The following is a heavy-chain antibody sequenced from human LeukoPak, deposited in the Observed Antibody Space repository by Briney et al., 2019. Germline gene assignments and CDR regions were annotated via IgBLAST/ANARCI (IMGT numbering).Heavy chain of an antibody. V-gene: IGHV1-8*01. CDR2: MNPNNGHT. J-gene: IGHJ4*02. CDR3: ARNYLGFSY. D-gene: IGHD7-27*01. CDR1: GYTFTSYD. Sequence: ASVKVSCKASGYTFTSYDINWVRQATGQGLEWLGWMNPNNGHTGYAQKFQRRLTMTRDTSKSTAYMELSSLTSDDTAVYYCARNYLGFSYWGQGALVTVSS.